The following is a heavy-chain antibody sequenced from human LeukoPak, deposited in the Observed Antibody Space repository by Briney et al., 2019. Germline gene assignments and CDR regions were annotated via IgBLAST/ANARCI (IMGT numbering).Heavy chain of an antibody. D-gene: IGHD1-14*01. CDR2: VYYTGRT. CDR3: ARAHRGFDP. V-gene: IGHV4-59*01. J-gene: IGHJ5*02. CDR1: CGSISSYY. Sequence: SETLSFTCTVSCGSISSYYWSWIRQPPGKGLEWIGYVYYTGRTSYNPSLKSRVTISVDSSKNHFSLKLNSVTAADTAVYYCARAHRGFDPWGQGTLVTVSS.